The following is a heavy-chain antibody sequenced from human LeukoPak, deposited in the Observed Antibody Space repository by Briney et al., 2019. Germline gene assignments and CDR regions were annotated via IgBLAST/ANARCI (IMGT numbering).Heavy chain of an antibody. V-gene: IGHV1-18*01. CDR1: GYTFTSYG. D-gene: IGHD6-19*01. J-gene: IGHJ4*02. CDR3: ARGYSSGWYRDRRYYFDY. Sequence: ASVKVSCKASGYTFTSYGINWVRQAPGQGLEWMGWISTYNGNTNYAQKFQGRVTMTTDASTSTAYMELRSLRSEDTAVYYCARGYSSGWYRDRRYYFDYWGQGTLVTVSS. CDR2: ISTYNGNT.